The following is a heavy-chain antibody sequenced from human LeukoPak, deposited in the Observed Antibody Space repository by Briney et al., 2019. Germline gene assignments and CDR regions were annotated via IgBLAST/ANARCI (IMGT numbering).Heavy chain of an antibody. V-gene: IGHV4-30-4*08. D-gene: IGHD6-19*01. Sequence: SETLSLTCTVSGGSISSGDYYWSWIRQPPGKGLEWIGYIYYSGGTYYNPSLKSRVTISVDTSKNQFSLKLSSVTAADTAVYYCARRFSSGWYGGDYFDYWGQGTLVTVSS. CDR2: IYYSGGT. J-gene: IGHJ4*02. CDR1: GGSISSGDYY. CDR3: ARRFSSGWYGGDYFDY.